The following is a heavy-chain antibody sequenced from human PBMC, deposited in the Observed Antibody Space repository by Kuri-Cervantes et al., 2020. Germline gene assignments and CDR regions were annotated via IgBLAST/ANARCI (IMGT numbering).Heavy chain of an antibody. V-gene: IGHV3-30*19. CDR1: GFTFSSYG. CDR2: IWYDGSNK. J-gene: IGHJ6*02. D-gene: IGHD6-13*01. CDR3: ARARSSSSWYYYYGMDV. Sequence: GESLKISCAASGFTFSSYGMHWVHQAPGKGLEWVAVIWYDGSNKYYADSVKGRFTISRDNSKNTLYLQMNSLRAEDTAVYYCARARSSSSWYYYYGMDVWGQGTTVTVSS.